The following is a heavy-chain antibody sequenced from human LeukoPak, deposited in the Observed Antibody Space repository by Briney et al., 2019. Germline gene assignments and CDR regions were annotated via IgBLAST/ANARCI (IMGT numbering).Heavy chain of an antibody. CDR2: ISSSGSTI. V-gene: IGHV3-48*03. CDR1: GFTFSSYE. CDR3: VGPSISGSYPMFDY. Sequence: GGSLRLSCAASGFTFSSYEMNWVRQAPGKGLEWVSYISSSGSTIYYADSVKGRFTISRDNAKNSLYLQMNSLRAEDTAVYYCVGPSISGSYPMFDYWGQGTLVTVSS. J-gene: IGHJ4*02. D-gene: IGHD1-26*01.